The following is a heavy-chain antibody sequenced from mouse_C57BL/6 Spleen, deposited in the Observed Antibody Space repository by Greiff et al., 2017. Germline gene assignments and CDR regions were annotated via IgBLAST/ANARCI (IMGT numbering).Heavy chain of an antibody. V-gene: IGHV5-16*01. J-gene: IGHJ4*01. D-gene: IGHD1-1*01. CDR1: GFNFSDYY. CDR3: ARDLLRWGAMDY. CDR2: INYDGSST. Sequence: EVKLMESEGGLVQPGSSMKLSCTASGFNFSDYYMAWVRQVPEKGLEWVANINYDGSSTYYLDSLKSRFIISRDNAKNILYLQMSSLKSEDTATYYCARDLLRWGAMDYWGQGTSVTVSS.